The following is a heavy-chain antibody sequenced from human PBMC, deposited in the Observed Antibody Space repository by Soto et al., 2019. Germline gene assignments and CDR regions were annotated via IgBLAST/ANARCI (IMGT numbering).Heavy chain of an antibody. V-gene: IGHV3-23*01. Sequence: EVQLLESGGSLVQPGGSLRLSCAASGFTFNNYAMSWVRQAPGKGLEWVSGIGDSGGNTYYADSVKGRFTISRDNSKNTLYLQMNTLRAEDTAVYYYAKDVGTAGTKVSWFDPWGQGTLVTVSS. CDR3: AKDVGTAGTKVSWFDP. CDR2: IGDSGGNT. CDR1: GFTFNNYA. D-gene: IGHD6-13*01. J-gene: IGHJ5*02.